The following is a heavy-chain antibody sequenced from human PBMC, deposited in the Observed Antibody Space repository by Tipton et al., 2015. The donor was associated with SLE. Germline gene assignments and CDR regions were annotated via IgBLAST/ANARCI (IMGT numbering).Heavy chain of an antibody. D-gene: IGHD6-13*01. Sequence: TLSLTCTVSGGSISSHYWSWIRQPPGKGLEWIGYIYYSGSTNYNPSLKSRVTISVDTSKNQFSLKLSSVTAADTAVYYCARIAAAGLDYWGQGTLVTVSS. V-gene: IGHV4-59*11. CDR1: GGSISSHY. CDR3: ARIAAAGLDY. J-gene: IGHJ4*02. CDR2: IYYSGST.